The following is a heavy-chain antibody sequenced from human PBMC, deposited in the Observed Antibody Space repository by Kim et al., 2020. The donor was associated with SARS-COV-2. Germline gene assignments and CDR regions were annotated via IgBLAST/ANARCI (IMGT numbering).Heavy chain of an antibody. D-gene: IGHD3-3*01. CDR3: AKEDYEFWSGYRGAYYFDY. Sequence: GRFTISRDNSQNTRYLQMNRLRAEDTAVYYCAKEDYEFWSGYRGAYYFDYWGQGTLVTVSS. J-gene: IGHJ4*02. V-gene: IGHV3-23*01.